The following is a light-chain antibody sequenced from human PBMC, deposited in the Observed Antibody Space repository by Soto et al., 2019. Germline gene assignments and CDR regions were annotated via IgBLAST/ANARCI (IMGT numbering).Light chain of an antibody. Sequence: EIVLTQSPATLSLSPGERATLSCRASQSVSSYFAWYQQKPGQAPSLLIYDASNRATAIPAWFSGSGSRKDFTLTISSLEPEAFAVYYCQQRSNWPITFGHGTKVEIK. CDR2: DAS. V-gene: IGKV3-11*01. CDR1: QSVSSY. J-gene: IGKJ3*01. CDR3: QQRSNWPIT.